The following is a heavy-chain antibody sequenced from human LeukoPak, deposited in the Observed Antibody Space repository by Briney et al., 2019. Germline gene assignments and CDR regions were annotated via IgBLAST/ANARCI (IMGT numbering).Heavy chain of an antibody. D-gene: IGHD3-9*01. CDR2: IWYDGSNR. J-gene: IGHJ4*02. V-gene: IGHV3-33*01. Sequence: GGPLRLSCAASGFTFRSYGMHWVRQPPARGLAGVAIIWYDGSNRYYADSVKGRFTISRDNSKNTLYLQMNSLRAEDTAVYYCARNWGDHFDWLHDYWGQGTLVSVSS. CDR3: ARNWGDHFDWLHDY. CDR1: GFTFRSYG.